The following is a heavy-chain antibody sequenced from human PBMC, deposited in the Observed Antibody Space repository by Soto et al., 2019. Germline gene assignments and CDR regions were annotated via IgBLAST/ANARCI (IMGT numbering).Heavy chain of an antibody. CDR2: IIPILGIA. Sequence: QVQLVQSGAEVKKPGSSVTVSCKASGGTFSSYTISWVRQAPGHGLEWMGRIIPILGIANYAQKFQGRVTITADKSTSTANMDRSSLRSEDTAVYYCARGGGYCSRTSCPYPYWGQGALVTVSS. CDR1: GGTFSSYT. J-gene: IGHJ4*02. V-gene: IGHV1-69*02. D-gene: IGHD2-2*01. CDR3: ARGGGYCSRTSCPYPY.